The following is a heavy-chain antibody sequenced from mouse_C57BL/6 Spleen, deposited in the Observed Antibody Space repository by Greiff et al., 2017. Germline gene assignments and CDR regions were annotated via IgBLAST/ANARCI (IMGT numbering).Heavy chain of an antibody. Sequence: EVMLVESGGGLVKPGGSLKLSCAASGFTFSSYAMSWVRQTPEKRLEWVATISDGGSYTYYPDKVKGRFTISIDNAKNNLYLQMSHLKSEDTAMYYWARDLYDPAFDYWGQGTTLTVSS. V-gene: IGHV5-4*01. CDR2: ISDGGSYT. CDR3: ARDLYDPAFDY. J-gene: IGHJ2*01. CDR1: GFTFSSYA. D-gene: IGHD2-3*01.